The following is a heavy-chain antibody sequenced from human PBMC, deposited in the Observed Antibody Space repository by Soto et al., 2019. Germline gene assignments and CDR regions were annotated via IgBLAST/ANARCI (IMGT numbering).Heavy chain of an antibody. D-gene: IGHD3-9*01. V-gene: IGHV4-30-4*01. CDR1: GASISSADYF. Sequence: QVQLQESGPGLVKPSQTLSPTCTVSGASISSADYFSSWIRQPPGQGMEWIGYIYYSGNILYNTSRESRGTIPVDTSNNQFSLKLTSVTAADTAVYYCARQRTVYFARPGDWLDPWGQGTLVTVSS. CDR3: ARQRTVYFARPGDWLDP. J-gene: IGHJ5*02. CDR2: IYYSGNI.